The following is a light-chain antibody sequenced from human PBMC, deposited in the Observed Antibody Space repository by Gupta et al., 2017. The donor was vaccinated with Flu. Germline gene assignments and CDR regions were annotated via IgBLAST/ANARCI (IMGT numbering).Light chain of an antibody. V-gene: IGKV3-11*01. Sequence: DIVLTQSPVTLSLSPGGTVTLSYRASENIGNFLSWFQQKPGQAPRLVIYDASKRATGIPARFSGGGSGTDFTLTISSLEPEDFAVYYCQQRSVWPLTFGRGTKVEIK. J-gene: IGKJ4*01. CDR1: ENIGNF. CDR2: DAS. CDR3: QQRSVWPLT.